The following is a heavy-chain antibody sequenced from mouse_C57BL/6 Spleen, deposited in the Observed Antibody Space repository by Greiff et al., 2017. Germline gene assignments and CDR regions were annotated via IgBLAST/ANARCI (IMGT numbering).Heavy chain of an antibody. CDR2: IDPSDSYT. V-gene: IGHV1-69*01. Sequence: QVQLQQSGAELVMPGASVKLSCKASGYTFTSYWMHWVKQRPGQGLEWIGEIDPSDSYTNYNQKFKGKSTLTVDKSSSTVYLELSRLTSDDSAVYYCARAYDYEGGFDVWGTGTTVTVSS. J-gene: IGHJ1*03. CDR3: ARAYDYEGGFDV. D-gene: IGHD2-4*01. CDR1: GYTFTSYW.